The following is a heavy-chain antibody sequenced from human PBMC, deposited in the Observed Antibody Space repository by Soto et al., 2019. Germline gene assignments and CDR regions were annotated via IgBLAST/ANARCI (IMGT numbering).Heavy chain of an antibody. CDR1: GGSISSAAW. D-gene: IGHD1-26*01. Sequence: QVQLQESGPGLVKPSGTLSLTCAVSGGSISSAAWWSWVHQPPGKGPEWLGEISHTGVTNYNPSLKSRVSMSLDTSNNQLYLRLTSVTAADTAVYYCARYGPRGWFDSWGQGTRVTVSS. V-gene: IGHV4-4*02. J-gene: IGHJ5*01. CDR2: ISHTGVT. CDR3: ARYGPRGWFDS.